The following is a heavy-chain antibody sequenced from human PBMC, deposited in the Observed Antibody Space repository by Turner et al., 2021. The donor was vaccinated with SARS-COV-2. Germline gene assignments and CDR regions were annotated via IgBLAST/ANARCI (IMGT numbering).Heavy chain of an antibody. J-gene: IGHJ4*02. V-gene: IGHV3-21*01. Sequence: EMQLVESGGGLVKPGGSLSLSCAASGFTLSSYNMNWVRQAPGKGLEWVSTISSRSSYIYYADSVKGRFTISRDNAKNSLYLQMDSLRAEDTAVYYCARSRLDLWSDYYMGAFDYWGQGTLVTVSS. CDR3: ARSRLDLWSDYYMGAFDY. CDR2: ISSRSSYI. D-gene: IGHD3-3*01. CDR1: GFTLSSYN.